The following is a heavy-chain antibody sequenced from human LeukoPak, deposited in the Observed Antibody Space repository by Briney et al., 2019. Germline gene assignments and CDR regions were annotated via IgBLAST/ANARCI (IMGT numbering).Heavy chain of an antibody. J-gene: IGHJ4*02. CDR1: GGSISSYY. CDR2: IYYSGST. Sequence: SETLSLTCTVSGGSISSYYWSWIRQPPGKGLEWIGYIYYSGSTNYNPSLKSPVTISIDTSMNQFSLKLSSVTAADTAVYYCARGVGHSHVDYWGQGTLVTVSS. CDR3: ARGVGHSHVDY. V-gene: IGHV4-59*01.